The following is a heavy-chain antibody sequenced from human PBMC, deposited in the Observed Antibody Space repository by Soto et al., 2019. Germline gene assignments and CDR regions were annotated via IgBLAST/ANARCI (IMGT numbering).Heavy chain of an antibody. J-gene: IGHJ4*02. Sequence: SEALSLTCTVSGDSISTDYWSWIRQSPGKGLEWIGFIYYGGSTNYNPSLKSRVTISVDTPKNQFSLKLSSVTAADTAVYYCAKNWNWGSLVHWGQGTLVTVS. CDR1: GDSISTDY. V-gene: IGHV4-59*08. CDR3: AKNWNWGSLVH. CDR2: IYYGGST. D-gene: IGHD7-27*01.